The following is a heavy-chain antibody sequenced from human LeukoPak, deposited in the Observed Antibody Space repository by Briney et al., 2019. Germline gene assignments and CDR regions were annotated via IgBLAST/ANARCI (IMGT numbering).Heavy chain of an antibody. J-gene: IGHJ4*02. V-gene: IGHV1-18*01. CDR1: GYTFTSYG. CDR2: ISAYNGNT. D-gene: IGHD6-19*01. Sequence: ASVKVSCKTSGYTFTSYGISWVRQAPGQGLKWMGWISAYNGNTNYAQKLQGRVTMTTDTSTSTAYMELRSLRSDDTAVYYCARSPGSIAVAGTGDYWGQGILVTVSS. CDR3: ARSPGSIAVAGTGDY.